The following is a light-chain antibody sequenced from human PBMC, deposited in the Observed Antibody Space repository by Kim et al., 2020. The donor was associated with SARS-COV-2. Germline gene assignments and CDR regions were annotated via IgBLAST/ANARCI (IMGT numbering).Light chain of an antibody. Sequence: GHRVTLSCPGSSSNIGSYFVYWYQQLPGAVPKLLIYRNNQRPSGVPDRFSGSKSGTSASLAISGLQSEDEADYYCAAWDDSLSGPVFGGGTQLTVL. V-gene: IGLV1-47*01. CDR2: RNN. J-gene: IGLJ2*01. CDR3: AAWDDSLSGPV. CDR1: SSNIGSYF.